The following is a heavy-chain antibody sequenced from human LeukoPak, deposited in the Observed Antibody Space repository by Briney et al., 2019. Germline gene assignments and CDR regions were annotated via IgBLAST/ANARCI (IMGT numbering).Heavy chain of an antibody. V-gene: IGHV4-38-2*01. J-gene: IGHJ5*02. CDR1: GYSISSGYY. D-gene: IGHD4-17*01. CDR2: IYHSGST. CDR3: ARVRLSTVMNLPFDP. Sequence: SETLSLTCAVSGYSISSGYYWGWIRQPPGKGLGWIGNIYHSGSTYYNPSLKSRVTISVDTSKNQFSLKLRSVTAADTAVYYCARVRLSTVMNLPFDPWGQGTLVTVSS.